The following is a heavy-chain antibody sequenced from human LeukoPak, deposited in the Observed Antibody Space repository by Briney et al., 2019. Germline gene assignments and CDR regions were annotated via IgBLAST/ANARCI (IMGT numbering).Heavy chain of an antibody. Sequence: PGGSLRLSCAASGFTFSSYAMHWVRQAPGKGLEWVAVISYDGSNKYYADSVKGRFTISRDNSKNTLYLQMNSLRAEDTAVYYCARDRFHIAVAGTSFDYWGQGTLVTVSS. CDR3: ARDRFHIAVAGTSFDY. D-gene: IGHD6-19*01. CDR1: GFTFSSYA. J-gene: IGHJ4*02. V-gene: IGHV3-30-3*01. CDR2: ISYDGSNK.